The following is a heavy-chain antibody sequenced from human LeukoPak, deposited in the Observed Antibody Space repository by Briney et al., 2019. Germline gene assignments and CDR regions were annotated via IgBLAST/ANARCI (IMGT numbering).Heavy chain of an antibody. V-gene: IGHV4-34*01. CDR1: GGSFSGYY. CDR3: ARGGDAFDP. J-gene: IGHJ5*02. Sequence: SETLSLTCAVYGGSFSGYYWSWIRQPPGKGLEWIGEINHSGSTNYNPSLKSRVTISLGTSKNQFLMKLSSVTGADTAVYYCARGGDAFDPWGQGTLVTVSS. D-gene: IGHD3-10*01. CDR2: INHSGST.